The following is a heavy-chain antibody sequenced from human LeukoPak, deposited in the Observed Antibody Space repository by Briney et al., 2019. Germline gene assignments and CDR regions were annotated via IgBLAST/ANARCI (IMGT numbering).Heavy chain of an antibody. CDR1: GPSVSSYY. CDR3: ARHIQLLNSYYCMDV. CDR2: IHARGST. Sequence: SETLSLTCTVSGPSVSSYYWSWIRQSPKKGLEWIGYIHARGSTTFNPSLKSRVDMSVDTSKDQFSLKLTSVTAADSAVYYCARHIQLLNSYYCMDVWGKGATVTVS. J-gene: IGHJ6*03. D-gene: IGHD2-2*01. V-gene: IGHV4-4*09.